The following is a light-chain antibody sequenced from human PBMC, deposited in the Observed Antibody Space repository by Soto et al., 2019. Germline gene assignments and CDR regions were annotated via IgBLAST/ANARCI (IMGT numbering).Light chain of an antibody. CDR1: QGISSY. Sequence: AIRMTQSPSSFSASTGDRVTITCRASQGISSYLAWYQQKPGKAPKLLIYAASTLQSGVPSRFSGSGSVTDFTLTISCLQSEDFATYYCQQYYSYPWMFGQGTKVDIK. CDR3: QQYYSYPWM. J-gene: IGKJ1*01. V-gene: IGKV1-8*01. CDR2: AAS.